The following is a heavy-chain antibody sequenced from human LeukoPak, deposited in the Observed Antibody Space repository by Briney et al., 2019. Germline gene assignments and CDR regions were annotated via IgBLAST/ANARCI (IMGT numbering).Heavy chain of an antibody. Sequence: GASVKVSCKASGYTFTSYAMHWVRQAPGQRLEWMGWINAGNGNTKYSQKFQGRVTITRDTSASTAYMELSSLRSEDTDVYYCARSRRYGSGSYFDYWGQGTLVSVSS. CDR1: GYTFTSYA. CDR3: ARSRRYGSGSYFDY. D-gene: IGHD3-10*01. J-gene: IGHJ4*02. V-gene: IGHV1-3*01. CDR2: INAGNGNT.